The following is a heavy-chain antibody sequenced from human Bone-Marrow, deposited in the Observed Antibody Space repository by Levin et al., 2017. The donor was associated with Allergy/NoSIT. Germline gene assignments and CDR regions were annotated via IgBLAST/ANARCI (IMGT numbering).Heavy chain of an antibody. Sequence: GGSLRLSCAASGFTVSSNYMSWVRQAPGKGLEWVSVIYSGGSTYYADSVKGRFTISRDNSKNTLYLQMNSLRAEDTAVYYCARDHGDCSGGSCYSERYGMDVWGQGTTVTVSS. J-gene: IGHJ6*02. V-gene: IGHV3-53*01. CDR2: IYSGGST. CDR3: ARDHGDCSGGSCYSERYGMDV. D-gene: IGHD2-15*01. CDR1: GFTVSSNY.